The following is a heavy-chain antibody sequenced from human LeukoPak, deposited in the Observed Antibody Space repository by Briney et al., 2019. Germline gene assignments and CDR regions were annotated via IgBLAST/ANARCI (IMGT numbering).Heavy chain of an antibody. V-gene: IGHV4-39*02. CDR1: GDSIGSSLYF. CDR3: ARRGGGAADRLRRVHYGMDV. D-gene: IGHD6-13*01. J-gene: IGHJ6*02. Sequence: SETLSLTCTVSGDSIGSSLYFWAWIRQTPGKGLESIGSVHHSGSAFYNPSLKSRVTISLDTSKNLLSLRLSSVTAADTAVYYCARRGGGAADRLRRVHYGMDVWGQGTTVIVSS. CDR2: VHHSGSA.